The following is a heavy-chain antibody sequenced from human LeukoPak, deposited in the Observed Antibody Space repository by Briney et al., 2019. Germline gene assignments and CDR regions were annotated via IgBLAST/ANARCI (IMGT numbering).Heavy chain of an antibody. CDR3: AKEVQFSDFWSGYYSGTYYFDY. Sequence: PGGSLRLSCAASGFTFSSYAMSWVRQAPGKGLEWVSAISGSGGSTYYADSVKGRLTISRDNSKSTLYLQMNSLRAEDTAVYYCAKEVQFSDFWSGYYSGTYYFDYWGQGTLVTVSS. CDR2: ISGSGGST. J-gene: IGHJ4*02. V-gene: IGHV3-23*01. CDR1: GFTFSSYA. D-gene: IGHD3-3*01.